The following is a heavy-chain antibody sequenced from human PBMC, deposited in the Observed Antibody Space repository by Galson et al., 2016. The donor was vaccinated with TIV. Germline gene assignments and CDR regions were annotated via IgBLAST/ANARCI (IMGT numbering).Heavy chain of an antibody. D-gene: IGHD3-3*02. Sequence: SVKVSCKASGGTFNSYDISWLRQVPGQGFEWMGRINPAVGLTKYAQRFQGRITITAAYMELSSLRSEDTAVYYCSSASHLVPTVHHYWGQGTLVTVS. CDR3: SSASHLVPTVHHY. CDR1: GGTFNSYD. J-gene: IGHJ4*02. CDR2: INPAVGLT. V-gene: IGHV1-69*04.